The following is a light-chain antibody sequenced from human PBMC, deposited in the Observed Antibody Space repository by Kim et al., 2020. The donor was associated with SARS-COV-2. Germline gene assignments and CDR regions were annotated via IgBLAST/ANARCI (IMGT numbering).Light chain of an antibody. Sequence: RVTISCTGSSSNIGAGCDVHWYQQLPGTAPKLLIYGNSNRPSGVPDRFSGSKSGTSASLAITGLQAEDEADYYCQSYDSSLSGYVFGTGTKVTVL. CDR3: QSYDSSLSGYV. CDR1: SSNIGAGCD. J-gene: IGLJ1*01. V-gene: IGLV1-40*01. CDR2: GNS.